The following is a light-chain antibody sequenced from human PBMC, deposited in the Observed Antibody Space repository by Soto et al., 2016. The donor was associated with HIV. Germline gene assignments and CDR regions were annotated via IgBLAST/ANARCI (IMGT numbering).Light chain of an antibody. V-gene: IGLV3-1*01. Sequence: SYELTQPPSVSVSPGQTASITCSGDKLGDKYVCWYQQKPGQSPVLVIYEDKKRPSGIPERFSGSNSGNTATPTISGTQTMDEADYYCQAWDSGRVFGGGTKLTVL. CDR3: QAWDSGRV. J-gene: IGLJ3*02. CDR2: EDK. CDR1: KLGDKY.